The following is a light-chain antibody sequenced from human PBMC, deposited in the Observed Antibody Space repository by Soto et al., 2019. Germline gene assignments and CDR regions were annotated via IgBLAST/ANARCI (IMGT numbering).Light chain of an antibody. Sequence: DIQMTQSPSSLSASVGDRVTVTCRTSHIVDTSLNWYQQKPGKAPKLLIYAASRVQSGVPARLSGSGSATFFTLTIHNLQPDDFATYFCQQTHSIPPTVGPGTKVDIK. J-gene: IGKJ2*01. V-gene: IGKV1-39*01. CDR3: QQTHSIPPT. CDR2: AAS. CDR1: HIVDTS.